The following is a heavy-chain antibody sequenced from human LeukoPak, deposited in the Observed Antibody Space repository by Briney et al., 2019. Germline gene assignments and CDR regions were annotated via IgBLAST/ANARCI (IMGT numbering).Heavy chain of an antibody. J-gene: IGHJ4*01. D-gene: IGHD3-22*01. CDR1: GFTFSSYA. Sequence: PGGSLRLSCAASGFTFSSYAMHWVRQAPGKGLEWVAVISYDGSNKYYADSVKGRFTISRDNSKNTLYLQMNSLRAEDTAVYYCAKDXDXXGXDGRWGXGTLVTVS. CDR2: ISYDGSNK. V-gene: IGHV3-30-3*02. CDR3: AKDXDXXGXDGR.